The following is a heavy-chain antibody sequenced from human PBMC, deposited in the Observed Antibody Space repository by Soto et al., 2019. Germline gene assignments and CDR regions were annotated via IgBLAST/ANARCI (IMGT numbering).Heavy chain of an antibody. V-gene: IGHV4-4*02. CDR2: IYHSGST. CDR1: GGSISSSNW. J-gene: IGHJ4*02. Sequence: LSLTCAVSGGSISSSNWWSCVLQPPGKGLEWIGEIYHSGSTNYNPSLKSRVTISVDKYKNQFSLKLSSVTAADTAVYYCARRRGYTYGFRGYYVDYCRQGNLFTVCS. D-gene: IGHD5-18*01. CDR3: ARRRGYTYGFRGYYVDY.